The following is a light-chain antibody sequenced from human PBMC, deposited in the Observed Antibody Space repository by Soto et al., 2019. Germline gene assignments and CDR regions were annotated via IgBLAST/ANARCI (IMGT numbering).Light chain of an antibody. CDR2: SAS. CDR3: QQTFRTPHT. Sequence: DIQMTQSPASLSASVGDRASITCRASQTISSYLNWYQQKPEAAPKLLIYSASTLQSGVPSRFSGSGFGTDYTLTISRLQPADFAVYYCQQTFRTPHTFGQGTKLDIE. V-gene: IGKV1-39*01. CDR1: QTISSY. J-gene: IGKJ2*01.